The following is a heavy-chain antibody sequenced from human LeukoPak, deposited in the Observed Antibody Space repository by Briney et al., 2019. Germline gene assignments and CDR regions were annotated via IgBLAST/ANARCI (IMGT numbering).Heavy chain of an antibody. D-gene: IGHD3-3*01. CDR2: ISSGGST. J-gene: IGHJ4*02. Sequence: SETLSLTCTVSGGSINTYFWSWIRQPPGKGLEWIGYISSGGSTNYNPSLKSRVTISVDTSKNQFSLKLSSVTAADTAVYYCARGSAYYNYWGQGTLAPVSS. CDR3: ARGSAYYNY. V-gene: IGHV4-59*01. CDR1: GGSINTYF.